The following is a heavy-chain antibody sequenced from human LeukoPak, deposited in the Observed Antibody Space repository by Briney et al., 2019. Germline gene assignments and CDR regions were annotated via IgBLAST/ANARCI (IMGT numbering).Heavy chain of an antibody. V-gene: IGHV3-15*01. CDR3: TTEYCSRTGCYYFDY. J-gene: IGHJ4*02. Sequence: GSLRLSCAASGFTFSNAWMSWVRQAPGKGLEGVGRIKSKTDGGTTDYAAPVKGRFTISRDDSKNTLYLQMNSLKTEDTAVYYCTTEYCSRTGCYYFDYWGQGTLVTVSS. CDR2: IKSKTDGGTT. CDR1: GFTFSNAW. D-gene: IGHD2-2*01.